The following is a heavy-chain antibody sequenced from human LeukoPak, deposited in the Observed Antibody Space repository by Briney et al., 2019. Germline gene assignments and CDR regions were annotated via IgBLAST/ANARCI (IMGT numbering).Heavy chain of an antibody. V-gene: IGHV3-23*01. CDR2: ISGSGGST. CDR1: GFTFSSCA. J-gene: IGHJ4*02. Sequence: GGSLRLSCAASGFTFSSCAMNWVRQAPGKGLEWVSAISGSGGSTYYADSVKGRFTISRDNSKNTLYLQMNSLRAEDTAVYYCARHLLWFGELSGGFDYWGQGTLVTVSS. CDR3: ARHLLWFGELSGGFDY. D-gene: IGHD3-10*01.